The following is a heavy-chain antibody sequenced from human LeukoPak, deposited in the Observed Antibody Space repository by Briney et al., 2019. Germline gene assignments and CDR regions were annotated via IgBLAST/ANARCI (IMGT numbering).Heavy chain of an antibody. V-gene: IGHV3-30*02. CDR2: IRYDGSNK. Sequence: GGSLRLSCATSGFIFINSAVHWVRQAPGKGLEWVAFIRYDGSNKYYADSVKGRFTISRDNSKNTLYLQMNSLRAEDTAVYYCALDFWSGLFDYWGQGTLVTVSS. CDR3: ALDFWSGLFDY. D-gene: IGHD3-3*01. CDR1: GFIFINSA. J-gene: IGHJ4*02.